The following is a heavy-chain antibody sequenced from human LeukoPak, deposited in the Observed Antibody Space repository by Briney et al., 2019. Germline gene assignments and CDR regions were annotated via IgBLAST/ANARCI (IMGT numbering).Heavy chain of an antibody. CDR3: AKERLLWFGELKESYFDY. Sequence: GGSLRLSCAASGFTFSNYAMSWVRQAPGKGLERVSSISGSGGSTYYADSVKGRFTISRDNSKNTLYLQMNSLRAEDTAVYYCAKERLLWFGELKESYFDYWGQGTLVTVSS. V-gene: IGHV3-23*01. J-gene: IGHJ4*02. D-gene: IGHD3-10*01. CDR1: GFTFSNYA. CDR2: ISGSGGST.